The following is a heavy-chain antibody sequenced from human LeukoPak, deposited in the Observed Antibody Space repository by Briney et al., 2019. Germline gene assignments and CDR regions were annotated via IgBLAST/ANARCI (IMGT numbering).Heavy chain of an antibody. CDR2: ISSSSSYI. CDR1: GFTFSSCS. D-gene: IGHD3-22*01. Sequence: GGSLRLSCGASGFTFSSCSMNWVRQAPGKGLEWVSSISSSSSYIYYVDSVKGRFTISRDNAKKSVYLQMNSLRAEDTAVYYCARGQLYYDSSGFDYWGQGTLVTVSS. J-gene: IGHJ4*02. CDR3: ARGQLYYDSSGFDY. V-gene: IGHV3-21*01.